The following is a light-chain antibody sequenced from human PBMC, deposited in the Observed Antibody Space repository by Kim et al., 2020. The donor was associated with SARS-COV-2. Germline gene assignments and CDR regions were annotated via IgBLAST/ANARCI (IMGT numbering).Light chain of an antibody. CDR1: SLRSYY. Sequence: SSELTQDPAVSVALGQTVRITCQGDSLRSYYETWYQQKPGQAPIVVIYGKNNRPSGIPDRFSGSSSGNTASLTITGTQAGDEADSYCNSRDSNDNVVFGG. CDR2: GKN. V-gene: IGLV3-19*01. CDR3: NSRDSNDNVV. J-gene: IGLJ2*01.